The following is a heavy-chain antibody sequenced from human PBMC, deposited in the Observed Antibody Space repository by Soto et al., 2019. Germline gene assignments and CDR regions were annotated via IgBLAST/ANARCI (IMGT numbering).Heavy chain of an antibody. Sequence: SETLSLTCTVSGGSISSGGYYWSWIRQHPGKGLEWIGYIYYSGSTYYNPSLKSRVTISVDTSKNQFSLKLSSVTAADTAVYYCAREPYYDFWSGSWSYFYGMDVWGQGTTVTVSS. V-gene: IGHV4-31*03. J-gene: IGHJ6*02. CDR2: IYYSGST. CDR1: GGSISSGGYY. CDR3: AREPYYDFWSGSWSYFYGMDV. D-gene: IGHD3-3*01.